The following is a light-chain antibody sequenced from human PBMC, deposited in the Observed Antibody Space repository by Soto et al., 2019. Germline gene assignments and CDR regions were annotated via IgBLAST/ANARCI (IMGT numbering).Light chain of an antibody. V-gene: IGKV1-39*01. J-gene: IGKJ1*01. Sequence: DIQMTQSPSSLYASVGDRVSITCQASQSISSYLNWYQQKPGKAPKLLIYAASSLQSGVPSRFSGSGSGTDFTLTISSLQPEDFSTYYCQQSYSTPRTFGQGTKVEIK. CDR3: QQSYSTPRT. CDR1: QSISSY. CDR2: AAS.